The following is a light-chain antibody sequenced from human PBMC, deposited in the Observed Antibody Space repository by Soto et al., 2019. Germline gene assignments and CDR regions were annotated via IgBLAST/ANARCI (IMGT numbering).Light chain of an antibody. CDR1: QSVSSSY. V-gene: IGKV3-20*01. CDR3: QQAHSYPLT. J-gene: IGKJ4*01. Sequence: EIVLTQSPGTLSLSPGERATLSCRASQSVSSSYLAWYQQKPGQAPRLLIYGASSRATGIPDRFSGSGSGTDFTLTISRLEPEDFATYYCQQAHSYPLTFGGGTKVDIK. CDR2: GAS.